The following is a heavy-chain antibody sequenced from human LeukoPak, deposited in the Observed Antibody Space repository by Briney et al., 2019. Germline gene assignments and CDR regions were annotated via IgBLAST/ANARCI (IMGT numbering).Heavy chain of an antibody. D-gene: IGHD4-17*01. V-gene: IGHV3-7*01. CDR1: GFPFSSFW. Sequence: PGGSLRLTCEVSGFPFSSFWMNWVRQAPGKGLEWVANVRQDGTEKYYMDSVKGRFTISRDNAKSSLFLHMSSLRAEDTAIYYCASGMTTIDYWGQGTLVTVSS. CDR2: VRQDGTEK. CDR3: ASGMTTIDY. J-gene: IGHJ4*02.